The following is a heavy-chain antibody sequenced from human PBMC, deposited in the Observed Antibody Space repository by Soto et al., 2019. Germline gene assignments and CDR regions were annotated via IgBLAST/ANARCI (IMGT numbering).Heavy chain of an antibody. Sequence: PGGSLRLSCAASGFTFSSYAMHWVRQAPGKGLEWVAVISYEGSNKYYADSVKGRFTISRDNSKNTLYLQMNSLRAEDTAVYYCARVRSREMATIRPFVYWGQGTLVTVSS. CDR1: GFTFSSYA. CDR2: ISYEGSNK. J-gene: IGHJ4*02. CDR3: ARVRSREMATIRPFVY. D-gene: IGHD5-12*01. V-gene: IGHV3-30-3*01.